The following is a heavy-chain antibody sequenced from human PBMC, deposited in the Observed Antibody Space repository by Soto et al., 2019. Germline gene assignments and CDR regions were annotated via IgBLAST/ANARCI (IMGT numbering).Heavy chain of an antibody. CDR1: GGSISSSSYY. Sequence: SETLSLTCTVSGGSISSSSYYWGWIRQPPGKGLEWIGYVYYSGTTYSHPSLNSRVSISVDTSENQFSLRLTSVTAADTAVYYCVTVNLVGAAYYFDYWGPGTLVTVSS. D-gene: IGHD1-26*01. V-gene: IGHV4-39*07. J-gene: IGHJ4*02. CDR2: VYYSGTT. CDR3: VTVNLVGAAYYFDY.